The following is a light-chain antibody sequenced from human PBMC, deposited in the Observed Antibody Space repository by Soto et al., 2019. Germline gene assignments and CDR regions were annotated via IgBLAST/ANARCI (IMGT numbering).Light chain of an antibody. Sequence: QSVLTQPPSVSGAPGQRVTISCTGSSSNIGAGYDVHWYQQLPGTAPKLLIYGNKYRPSGVPRRFSGSKSGTSASLAVTGLQSDDEANYYCQSYDSGLRAVVFGGGTKLTVL. CDR3: QSYDSGLRAVV. V-gene: IGLV1-40*01. CDR2: GNK. J-gene: IGLJ2*01. CDR1: SSNIGAGYD.